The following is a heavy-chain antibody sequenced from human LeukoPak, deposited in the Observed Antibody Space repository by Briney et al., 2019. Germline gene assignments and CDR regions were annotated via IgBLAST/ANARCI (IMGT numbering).Heavy chain of an antibody. CDR2: IKEDGGEK. J-gene: IGHJ4*02. Sequence: GGSLRLSCAASGITFSSYWMTWVRQAPGKGLECVANIKEDGGEKYYVDSVKGRFTISRDNAKDTVYLQMNSLRAEDTAVYYCVRAGAGLDYWGQGTLVTVSS. CDR1: GITFSSYW. V-gene: IGHV3-7*02. D-gene: IGHD1-1*01. CDR3: VRAGAGLDY.